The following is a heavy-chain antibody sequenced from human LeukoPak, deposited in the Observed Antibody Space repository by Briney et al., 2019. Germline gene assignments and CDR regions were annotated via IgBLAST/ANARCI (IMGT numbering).Heavy chain of an antibody. Sequence: ASVKVSCKASGYTFTSYGISWVRQAPGQRLEWMGWISAYSGNTNYAQKLQGRVTMTTDTSTSTAYMELRSLRSDDTAVYYCARGRPAYNWFEPWGQGTLVTVSS. D-gene: IGHD6-6*01. V-gene: IGHV1-18*01. CDR1: GYTFTSYG. J-gene: IGHJ5*02. CDR3: ARGRPAYNWFEP. CDR2: ISAYSGNT.